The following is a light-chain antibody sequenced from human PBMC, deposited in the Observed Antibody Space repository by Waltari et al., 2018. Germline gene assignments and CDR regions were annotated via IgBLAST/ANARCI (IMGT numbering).Light chain of an antibody. CDR2: NVV. CDR3: HQRTDWPFT. J-gene: IGKJ3*01. CDR1: QPVGNA. V-gene: IGKV3-11*01. Sequence: ETVLTQSPATLSLSPGQSATLSCRASQPVGNALAWYQQKPGQAPRLLIWNVVNRATGVPARFSASGSATDFTLSISSLEPDDFAVYYCHQRTDWPFTFGPGTKVDV.